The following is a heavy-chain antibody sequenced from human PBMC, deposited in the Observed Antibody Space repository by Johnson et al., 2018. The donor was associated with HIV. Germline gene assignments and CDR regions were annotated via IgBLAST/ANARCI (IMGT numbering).Heavy chain of an antibody. J-gene: IGHJ3*02. D-gene: IGHD4-23*01. CDR3: ARDPGNGGRPFDAFDI. CDR2: IKEDGSEK. CDR1: GFTFSSYA. V-gene: IGHV3-7*01. Sequence: VQLVESGGGLVQPGGSLRLSCAASGFTFSSYAMSWVRQAPGKGLEWVANIKEDGSEKNYVDSVKGRFTISRDNAKNSVYLQMNSLRAGDTAVYYCARDPGNGGRPFDAFDIWGQGTMVTVSS.